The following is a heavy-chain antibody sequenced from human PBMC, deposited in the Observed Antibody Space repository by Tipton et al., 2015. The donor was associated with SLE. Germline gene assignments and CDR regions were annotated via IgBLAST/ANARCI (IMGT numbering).Heavy chain of an antibody. CDR2: IYYSGST. Sequence: LSLTCTVSGGSISSSSYYWGWLRQPPGKGLEWIGYIYYSGSTNYNPSPKSRVTISVDTSKNHFSLKLSSVTAADTAVYYCARVVTVAAGTDYFDYWGQGTLVTVSS. J-gene: IGHJ4*02. D-gene: IGHD6-13*01. CDR3: ARVVTVAAGTDYFDY. V-gene: IGHV4-39*07. CDR1: GGSISSSSYY.